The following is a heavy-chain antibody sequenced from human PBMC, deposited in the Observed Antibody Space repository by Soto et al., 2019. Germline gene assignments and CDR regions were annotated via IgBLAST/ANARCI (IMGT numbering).Heavy chain of an antibody. CDR2: IFTGGST. J-gene: IGHJ3*02. D-gene: IGHD6-19*01. CDR1: GFTVSSNY. CDR3: ARDRQSSGWLDAFDI. Sequence: EVQLVESGGGLVQPGGSLRLSCAASGFTVSSNYMSWVRQAPGKGLEWVSVIFTGGSTYYADSVKGRFTISRHSSMNTVYLQMDSLRAEDTAVYYCARDRQSSGWLDAFDIWGQGIMVTVSS. V-gene: IGHV3-53*04.